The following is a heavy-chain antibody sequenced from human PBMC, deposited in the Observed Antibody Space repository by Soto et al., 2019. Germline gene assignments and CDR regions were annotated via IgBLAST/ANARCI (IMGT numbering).Heavy chain of an antibody. J-gene: IGHJ4*02. Sequence: PSATLSLTCTVSGGSISSSSYYWGWIRQPPGKGLEWIGSIYYSGSTYYNPSLKSRVTISVDTSNNQFSLELSSVTAADTAVYYCARQADSGYYPRDYWGQGTLVTVSA. D-gene: IGHD3-22*01. CDR2: IYYSGST. CDR1: GGSISSSSYY. V-gene: IGHV4-39*01. CDR3: ARQADSGYYPRDY.